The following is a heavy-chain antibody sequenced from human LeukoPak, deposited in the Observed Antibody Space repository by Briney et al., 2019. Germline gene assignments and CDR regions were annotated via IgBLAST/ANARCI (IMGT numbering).Heavy chain of an antibody. J-gene: IGHJ4*02. D-gene: IGHD3-22*01. CDR1: GGTFSSYA. Sequence: SVKVSCKASGGTFSSYAISWVRQAPGQGLEWMGRIIPILGIANYAQKFQGRVTITADKSTSTAYMELSSLTSEDTAVYYCARDEITDYYDSSGYPYYWGQGTLVTVSS. CDR2: IIPILGIA. CDR3: ARDEITDYYDSSGYPYY. V-gene: IGHV1-69*04.